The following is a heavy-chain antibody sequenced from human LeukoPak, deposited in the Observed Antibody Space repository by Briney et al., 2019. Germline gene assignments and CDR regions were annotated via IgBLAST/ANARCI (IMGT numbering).Heavy chain of an antibody. Sequence: SETLSLTCGVSGGSISSTNWWTWVRQPPGKGLEWIGEVHLDGRTNYNPSLESRLTMSVDLSENHISLKLTSVTATDTAVYYCAREGGFYRPLDYSGQGTLVTVSS. CDR3: AREGGFYRPLDY. D-gene: IGHD3-3*01. V-gene: IGHV4-4*02. CDR2: VHLDGRT. CDR1: GGSISSTNW. J-gene: IGHJ4*02.